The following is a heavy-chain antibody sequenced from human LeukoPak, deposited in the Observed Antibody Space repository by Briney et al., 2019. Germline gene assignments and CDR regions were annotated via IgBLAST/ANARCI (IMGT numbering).Heavy chain of an antibody. V-gene: IGHV4-59*01. Sequence: SETLSLTCTVSGGSITSYYWSWIRQPPGKGLEWIGSIYYSGSTNYNPSLKSRVTISVDTSKNRFSLKLSSVTAADTAVYYCARGSSGYDWVYYYYYYYMDVWGKGTTVTVSS. CDR2: IYYSGST. J-gene: IGHJ6*03. CDR1: GGSITSYY. D-gene: IGHD5-12*01. CDR3: ARGSSGYDWVYYYYYYYMDV.